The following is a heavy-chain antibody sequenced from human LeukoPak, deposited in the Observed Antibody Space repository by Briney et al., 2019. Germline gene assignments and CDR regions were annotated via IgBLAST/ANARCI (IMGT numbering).Heavy chain of an antibody. V-gene: IGHV3-48*01. CDR1: GFTFSSYS. Sequence: QPGGSLILSCATSGFTFSSYSMNWVRPAPGKGLEWVSYISSGSTTIYYADSVKGRFTISRDNAKNSLYLQMNSLRAEDTAVYYCARDVEQWLVRVYYFDYWGQGTLVTVSS. CDR3: ARDVEQWLVRVYYFDY. D-gene: IGHD6-19*01. J-gene: IGHJ4*02. CDR2: ISSGSTTI.